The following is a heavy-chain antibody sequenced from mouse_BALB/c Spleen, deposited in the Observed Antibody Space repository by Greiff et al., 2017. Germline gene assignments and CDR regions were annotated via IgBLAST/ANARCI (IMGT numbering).Heavy chain of an antibody. CDR2: INPSSGYT. Sequence: QVQLQQSAAELARPGASVKMSCKASGYTFTSYTMHWVNQRPGQGLEWIGYINPSSGYTEYNQKFKDKTTLTADKSSSTAYMQLSSLTSEDSAVYYCARSRRYDGDYYAMDYWGQGTSVTVSS. CDR3: ARSRRYDGDYYAMDY. V-gene: IGHV1-4*02. CDR1: GYTFTSYT. D-gene: IGHD2-14*01. J-gene: IGHJ4*01.